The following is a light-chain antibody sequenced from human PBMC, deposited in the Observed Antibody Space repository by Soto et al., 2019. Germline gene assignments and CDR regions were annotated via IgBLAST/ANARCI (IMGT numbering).Light chain of an antibody. CDR1: SSDVGGYNY. CDR3: TSYTSSSTRGV. CDR2: DVS. V-gene: IGLV2-14*03. J-gene: IGLJ2*01. Sequence: QPASVSGSPGQSITISCTGTSSDVGGYNYVSWYQQHPGKAPKLMIYDVSSRPSGVSNRFSGSKSGNTASLTISGLQAEDEADYYCTSYTSSSTRGVFGGGTKLTVL.